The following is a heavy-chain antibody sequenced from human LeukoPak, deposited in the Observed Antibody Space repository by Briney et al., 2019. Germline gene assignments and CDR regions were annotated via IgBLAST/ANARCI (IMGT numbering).Heavy chain of an antibody. V-gene: IGHV3-20*04. CDR2: INWNGGST. CDR3: ARGRYYGSGSYPSYFDY. J-gene: IGHJ4*02. D-gene: IGHD3-10*01. Sequence: GGSLRLSCAASGFTFDDYGMSWVRQAPGKGLEWVSGINWNGGSTGYADSVKGRFTISRDNAKNSLYLQMNSLRAEDTALYYCARGRYYGSGSYPSYFDYWDQGTLVTVSS. CDR1: GFTFDDYG.